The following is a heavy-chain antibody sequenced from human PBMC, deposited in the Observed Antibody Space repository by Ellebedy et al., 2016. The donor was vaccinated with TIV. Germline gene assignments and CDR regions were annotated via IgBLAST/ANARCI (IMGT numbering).Heavy chain of an antibody. CDR1: GFTFSDHY. J-gene: IGHJ4*02. CDR3: ARDRGGSYSPVDY. D-gene: IGHD1-26*01. Sequence: GGSLRLXXAASGFTFSDHYMSWIRQAPGKGLEWVSYISSSGSTIYYADSVKGRFTISRDNAKNSLYLQMNSLRAEDTAVYYCARDRGGSYSPVDYWGQGTLVTVSS. V-gene: IGHV3-11*01. CDR2: ISSSGSTI.